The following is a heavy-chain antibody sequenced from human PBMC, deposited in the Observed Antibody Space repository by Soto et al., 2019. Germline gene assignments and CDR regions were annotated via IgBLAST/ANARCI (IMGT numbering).Heavy chain of an antibody. CDR2: INAGNGNT. V-gene: IGHV1-3*01. CDR3: ARGGSYSYGHFDY. J-gene: IGHJ4*02. Sequence: QVQLVQSGAEVKKPGASVKVSCKASGYTFTSYAMHWVRQAPGQRLEWMGWINAGNGNTKYSQKFQGRVTITGDTSASTAYMELSSLRSEDTAVYYCARGGSYSYGHFDYWGQGTLVTVSS. CDR1: GYTFTSYA. D-gene: IGHD5-18*01.